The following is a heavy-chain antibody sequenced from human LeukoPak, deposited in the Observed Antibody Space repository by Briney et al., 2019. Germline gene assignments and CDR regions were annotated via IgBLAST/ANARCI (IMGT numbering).Heavy chain of an antibody. J-gene: IGHJ4*02. V-gene: IGHV3-21*01. D-gene: IGHD3/OR15-3a*01. Sequence: GGSLRLSCVASGFTFSIYSMNWVRQAPGKGLEWVSCISSTSRYIYYADSGKGRFTISRDNAKNSVYLQINSLRAEDTAVYYCTRAVAADDFSPGYWGQGTLVTVSS. CDR1: GFTFSIYS. CDR3: TRAVAADDFSPGY. CDR2: ISSTSRYI.